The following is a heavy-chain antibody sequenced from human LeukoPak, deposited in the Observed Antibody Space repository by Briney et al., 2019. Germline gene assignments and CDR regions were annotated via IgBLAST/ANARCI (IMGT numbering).Heavy chain of an antibody. CDR2: IIPIFGTA. Sequence: SVTVSCKASGGTFSSYAISWVRQAPGQGLEWMGGIIPIFGTANYAQKFQGRVTITADESTSTAYMELSSLRSEDTAVYYCARDRDAAAAPGYYFDYWGQGTLVTVSS. CDR1: GGTFSSYA. CDR3: ARDRDAAAAPGYYFDY. D-gene: IGHD6-13*01. V-gene: IGHV1-69*13. J-gene: IGHJ4*02.